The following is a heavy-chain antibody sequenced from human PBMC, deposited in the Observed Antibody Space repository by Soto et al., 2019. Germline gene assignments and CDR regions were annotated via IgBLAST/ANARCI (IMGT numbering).Heavy chain of an antibody. D-gene: IGHD2-2*01. V-gene: IGHV3-21*06. J-gene: IGHJ6*02. Sequence: GGSLRLSCTASGFTFSTYSMNWVRQAPGKGLEWVSSISSSSTYIYYADSLKGRFTISRDNAKNSLYLQMNSLGAEDTAVYFCARDTDPAVVRGGNYYYYAMDVWGQGTTVTVSS. CDR1: GFTFSTYS. CDR3: ARDTDPAVVRGGNYYYYAMDV. CDR2: ISSSSTYI.